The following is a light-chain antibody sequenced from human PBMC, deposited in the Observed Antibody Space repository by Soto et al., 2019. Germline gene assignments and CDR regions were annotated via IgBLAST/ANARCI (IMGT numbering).Light chain of an antibody. Sequence: EIVMTQSPATLSVSPGERATLSCRASQSVSSNLAWYQQKPGQAPRLLIHGASTRATGIPARFSGSGSGTEFTLTISSLQSEDFAVYYCHQYNNWPLTFGGGSKVEIK. CDR1: QSVSSN. J-gene: IGKJ4*01. CDR3: HQYNNWPLT. V-gene: IGKV3-15*01. CDR2: GAS.